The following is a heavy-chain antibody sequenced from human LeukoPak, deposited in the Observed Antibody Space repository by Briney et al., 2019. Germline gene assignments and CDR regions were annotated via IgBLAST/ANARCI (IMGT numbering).Heavy chain of an antibody. Sequence: GGSLRLSCAASGFTFSSYGMHWVRQAPGKGLEWVSVISGSGGSTYYADSVKGRFTVSRDNSKKTLYLQMNSLRAEDTAVYYCAKGYDSSGYYEGPDYWGQGTLVTVSS. J-gene: IGHJ4*02. CDR1: GFTFSSYG. CDR2: ISGSGGST. D-gene: IGHD3-22*01. V-gene: IGHV3-23*01. CDR3: AKGYDSSGYYEGPDY.